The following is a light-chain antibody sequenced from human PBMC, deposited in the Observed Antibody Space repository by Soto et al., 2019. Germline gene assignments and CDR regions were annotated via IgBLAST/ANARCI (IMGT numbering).Light chain of an antibody. Sequence: QSALTQPASVSGSPGQSITISCTGTSSDVGASYYVSWYQHHPGRAPKLMIFQVTNRPSGVSNRFSGSKSGNTATLTISGLQAEDEAYYYCTSYSCSDIFYIFGTGTKVTVL. CDR1: SSDVGASYY. CDR3: TSYSCSDIFYI. J-gene: IGLJ1*01. V-gene: IGLV2-14*01. CDR2: QVT.